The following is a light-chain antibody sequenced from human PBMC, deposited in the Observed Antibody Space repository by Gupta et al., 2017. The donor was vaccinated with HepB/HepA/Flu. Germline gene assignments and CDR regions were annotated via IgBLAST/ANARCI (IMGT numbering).Light chain of an antibody. V-gene: IGKV2-24*01. CDR2: MIS. Sequence: VMTQTPLSSPVTLAQPASISCRARQHLVHSHGNTYLSWLQQRPGQPPRLLIFMISNRLSGVPDRFSGSGAGTDVTMKISRVEAEDVGVYYCMQDTQFPWTFGQGTKVEIK. CDR3: MQDTQFPWT. CDR1: QHLVHSHGNTY. J-gene: IGKJ1*01.